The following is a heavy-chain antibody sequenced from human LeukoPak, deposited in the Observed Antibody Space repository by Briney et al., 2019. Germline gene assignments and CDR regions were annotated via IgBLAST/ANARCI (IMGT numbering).Heavy chain of an antibody. D-gene: IGHD3-22*01. CDR3: AKDPWVVVIP. Sequence: GGSLRLSCAAPGFTFCSYAMSWVRQAPGEGLEWVSAISGSGGSTYYADSVKGRFTISRDNSKNTLYLQMNSLRAEDTAVYYCAKDPWVVVIPWGQGTLVTVSS. J-gene: IGHJ5*02. CDR1: GFTFCSYA. CDR2: ISGSGGST. V-gene: IGHV3-23*01.